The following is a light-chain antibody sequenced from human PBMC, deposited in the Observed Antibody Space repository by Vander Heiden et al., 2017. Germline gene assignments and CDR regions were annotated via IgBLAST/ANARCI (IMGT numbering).Light chain of an antibody. CDR2: DVS. CDR3: SSYTSSSTLEV. CDR1: ISDVGDYNY. Sequence: QSALTQPAPVSGSPGQPITVSCTGTISDVGDYNYVSWYQQHPGKAPKLMIYDVSNRPSGVSTRFSGSKSGNTASLTISGLQAEDEADYYCSSYTSSSTLEVFGTGTKVTVL. J-gene: IGLJ1*01. V-gene: IGLV2-14*01.